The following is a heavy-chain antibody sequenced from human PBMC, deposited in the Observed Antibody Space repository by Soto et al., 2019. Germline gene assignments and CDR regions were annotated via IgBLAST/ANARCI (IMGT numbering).Heavy chain of an antibody. CDR3: ARDGLLWFGEIQNWYFDL. CDR2: ISSSSSYI. CDR1: GFTFSSYS. Sequence: EVQLVESGGGLVKPGGSLRLSCAASGFTFSSYSMNWVRQAPGKGLEWVSSISSSSSYIYYADSVKGRFTISRDNAKNSLYLQMNSLRAEDTAVYYCARDGLLWFGEIQNWYFDLWGRGTLVTVSS. V-gene: IGHV3-21*01. J-gene: IGHJ2*01. D-gene: IGHD3-10*01.